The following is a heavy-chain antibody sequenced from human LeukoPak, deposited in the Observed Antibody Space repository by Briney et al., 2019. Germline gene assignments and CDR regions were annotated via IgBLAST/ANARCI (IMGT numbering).Heavy chain of an antibody. V-gene: IGHV1-18*01. D-gene: IGHD2-8*01. CDR2: ISAYNGNT. Sequence: ASVKVSCKASGGTFSSYAISWVRQAPGQGLEWMGWISAYNGNTNYAQKLQGRVTMTTDTSTSTAYMELRSLRSDDTAVYYCARMVEGPDFDYWGQGTLVTVSS. CDR1: GGTFSSYA. CDR3: ARMVEGPDFDY. J-gene: IGHJ4*02.